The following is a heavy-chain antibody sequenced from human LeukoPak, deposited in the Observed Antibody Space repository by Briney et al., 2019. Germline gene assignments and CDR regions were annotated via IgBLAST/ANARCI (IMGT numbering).Heavy chain of an antibody. CDR1: GYTFINYQ. CDR3: ARGRYMDV. CDR2: MNPKSGDT. V-gene: IGHV1-8*03. Sequence: ASVKVSCKASGYTFINYQINWVRQATGQGLEWMGWMNPKSGDTGYEQKFQGKVTITRNSSISTVYMELNSLRSADTAVYYCARGRYMDVWGKGTTVTVSS. J-gene: IGHJ6*03.